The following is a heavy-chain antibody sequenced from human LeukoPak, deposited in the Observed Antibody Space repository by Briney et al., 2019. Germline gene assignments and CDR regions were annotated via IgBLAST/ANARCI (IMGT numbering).Heavy chain of an antibody. CDR2: IYFSGTT. J-gene: IGHJ5*02. D-gene: IGHD4-23*01. CDR3: ARHRSDTGGKKGVNWFDP. CDR1: GGSINNYY. Sequence: SETLSLTCSVSGGSINNYYWSGIRQPPGKGLEWLGNIYFSGTTDYNSSLKSRLTISVDTFKNQLSLNLQSVTAADTATYYCARHRSDTGGKKGVNWFDPWGQGTLVTVSS. V-gene: IGHV4-59*01.